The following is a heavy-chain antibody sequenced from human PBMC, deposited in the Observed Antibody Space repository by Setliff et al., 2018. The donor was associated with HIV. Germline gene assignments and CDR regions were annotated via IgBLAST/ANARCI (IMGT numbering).Heavy chain of an antibody. D-gene: IGHD4-4*01. CDR1: GGSINTY. J-gene: IGHJ6*03. V-gene: IGHV4-59*01. Sequence: PSETLSLTCTVSGGSINTYWSWIRQPPGKGLEWIGYIKYSGNTNYNPSLKSRATISVDTSKNQFSLKLSSLTAADTAVYYCARAYDYSNYFHYYMDVWGKGTTVTVSS. CDR2: IKYSGNT. CDR3: ARAYDYSNYFHYYMDV.